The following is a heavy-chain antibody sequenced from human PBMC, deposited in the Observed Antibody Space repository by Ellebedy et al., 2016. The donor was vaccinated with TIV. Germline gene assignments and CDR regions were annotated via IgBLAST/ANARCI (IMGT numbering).Heavy chain of an antibody. D-gene: IGHD6-19*01. CDR1: GGSFSGYY. CDR2: ITHSGSS. J-gene: IGHJ5*02. V-gene: IGHV4-34*01. Sequence: SETLSLTCAVSGGSFSGYYWSWIRQSPGKGLEWIGEITHSGSSKCNPSLKGRVTISIDPSKNQFSLKLTSVTAADTAVYYCARVGWYFGWFDPWGQGTLVTVSS. CDR3: ARVGWYFGWFDP.